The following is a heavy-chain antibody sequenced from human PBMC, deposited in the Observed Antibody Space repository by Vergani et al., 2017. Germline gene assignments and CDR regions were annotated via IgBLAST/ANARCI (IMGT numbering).Heavy chain of an antibody. CDR2: ISYSGST. D-gene: IGHD4-23*01. CDR3: ARSSSPYYGGNDY. Sequence: QVQLQESGPGLVKPSETLSLTCTVSGGSISSYYWSWIRQPPGKGLEWIGYISYSGSTNYNPSLKSRVTISVDTSKNQFSLKLGSVTAADTAVYYCARSSSPYYGGNDYWGQGTLVTVSS. J-gene: IGHJ4*02. CDR1: GGSISSYY. V-gene: IGHV4-59*01.